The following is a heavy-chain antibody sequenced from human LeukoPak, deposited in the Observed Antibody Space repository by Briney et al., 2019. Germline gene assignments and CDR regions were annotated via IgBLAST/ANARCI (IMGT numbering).Heavy chain of an antibody. D-gene: IGHD6-13*01. V-gene: IGHV3-7*01. Sequence: GGSLRLSCTASGFTFSSYWMNWVRQAPGKGLEGVANIKQDGSENHYVDSVKGRFTISRDNAKNSLFLQLNSLRVEDTAVYYCSRIGYSSNCADHWGQGTLVTVSS. CDR1: GFTFSSYW. J-gene: IGHJ4*02. CDR2: IKQDGSEN. CDR3: SRIGYSSNCADH.